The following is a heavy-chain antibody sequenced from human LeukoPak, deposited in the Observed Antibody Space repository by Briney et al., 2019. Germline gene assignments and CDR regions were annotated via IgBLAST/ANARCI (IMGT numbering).Heavy chain of an antibody. CDR2: IYPGDSDT. V-gene: IGHV5-51*01. CDR3: ARHQATTVVTYLPEYAFDI. D-gene: IGHD4-23*01. Sequence: GESLKISCKGSRYSFTSYWIGWVRQMPGKGLEWMGIIYPGDSDTRYSPSFQGQVTISADKSISTAYLQWSSLKASDTAMYYCARHQATTVVTYLPEYAFDIWGQGTMVTVSS. CDR1: RYSFTSYW. J-gene: IGHJ3*02.